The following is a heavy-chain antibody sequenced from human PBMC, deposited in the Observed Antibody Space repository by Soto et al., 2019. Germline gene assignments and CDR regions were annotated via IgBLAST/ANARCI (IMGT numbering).Heavy chain of an antibody. CDR3: ARCLSGYGDDGLSLKY. Sequence: QVQLVQSGAEVKRPGASVKVSCKASGYTFTGYAFSWVRQAPGQGLEWMGWISAHNGNTIYSQKLQDRVTMTTDTSTSTAYMEVRSLGSDDTAVYYCARCLSGYGDDGLSLKYWVQGTLVTVSS. D-gene: IGHD4-17*01. CDR2: ISAHNGNT. CDR1: GYTFTGYA. V-gene: IGHV1-18*01. J-gene: IGHJ1*01.